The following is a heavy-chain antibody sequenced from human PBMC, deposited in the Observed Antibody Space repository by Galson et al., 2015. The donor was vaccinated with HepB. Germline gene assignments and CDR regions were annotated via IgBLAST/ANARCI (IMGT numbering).Heavy chain of an antibody. D-gene: IGHD3-10*01. CDR3: AKGSMVRGAPIQP. V-gene: IGHV3-30*18. J-gene: IGHJ4*02. CDR1: GFTFSSYG. CDR2: ISYDGSNK. Sequence: SLRLSCAASGFTFSSYGMHWVRQAPGKGLEWVAVISYDGSNKYYADSVKGRFTISRDNSKNTLYLQMNSLRAEDTAVYYCAKGSMVRGAPIQPWGQGTLVTVSS.